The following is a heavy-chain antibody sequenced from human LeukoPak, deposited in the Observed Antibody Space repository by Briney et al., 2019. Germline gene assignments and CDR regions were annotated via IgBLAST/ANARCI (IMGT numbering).Heavy chain of an antibody. Sequence: GGSLRLSCAASGFTFSNNWMTWVRQAPGKGLEWVASVKKDESEKYYVDSVKGRFTISRDNAKNSLYLQMNSLRAEDTALYYCAKDRRTRPNYDILTGYYKGAFDIWGQGTMVTVSS. J-gene: IGHJ3*02. CDR3: AKDRRTRPNYDILTGYYKGAFDI. CDR2: VKKDESEK. CDR1: GFTFSNNW. V-gene: IGHV3-7*03. D-gene: IGHD3-9*01.